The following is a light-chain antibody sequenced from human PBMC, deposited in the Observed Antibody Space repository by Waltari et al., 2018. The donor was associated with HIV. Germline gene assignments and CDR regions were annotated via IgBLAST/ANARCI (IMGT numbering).Light chain of an antibody. J-gene: IGLJ2*01. CDR1: KLGDKY. V-gene: IGLV3-1*01. CDR2: QDS. Sequence: SYELTQPPSVSVSPGQTASITCSGDKLGDKYACWYQQKPGPSPVLVIYQDSKRPSGSPERCAGSNSGNTATLTISGTQAMEEADYYCQAWDSSTVVFGGGTKLTVL. CDR3: QAWDSSTVV.